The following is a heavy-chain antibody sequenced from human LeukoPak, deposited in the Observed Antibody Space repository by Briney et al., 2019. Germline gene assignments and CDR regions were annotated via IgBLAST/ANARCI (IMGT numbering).Heavy chain of an antibody. Sequence: GASLRLSCAASGFTFSSYAMSWVRQAPGKGLEWVSAISGSGGSTYYAVSVKGRFTISRDNSKNTLYLQMNSLRAEDTAVYYCAAPGGSSSSPWFDPWGQGTLVTVSS. J-gene: IGHJ5*02. CDR3: AAPGGSSSSPWFDP. CDR2: ISGSGGST. D-gene: IGHD6-6*01. V-gene: IGHV3-23*01. CDR1: GFTFSSYA.